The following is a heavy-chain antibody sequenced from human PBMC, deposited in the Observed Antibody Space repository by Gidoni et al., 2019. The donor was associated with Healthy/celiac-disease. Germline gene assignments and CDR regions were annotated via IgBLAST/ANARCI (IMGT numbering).Heavy chain of an antibody. CDR2: ISYDGSNK. D-gene: IGHD3-9*01. Sequence: QVQLVESGADVVQPGRSLRLSCAASGFPFSRYAMHWVRQAPGKGLEWVAVISYDGSNKYYADSVKGRFTISRDNSKNTLYLQMNSLRAEDTAVYYCARDRWGSGRYFDGKDNWFDPWGQGTLVTVSS. CDR3: ARDRWGSGRYFDGKDNWFDP. CDR1: GFPFSRYA. J-gene: IGHJ5*02. V-gene: IGHV3-30-3*01.